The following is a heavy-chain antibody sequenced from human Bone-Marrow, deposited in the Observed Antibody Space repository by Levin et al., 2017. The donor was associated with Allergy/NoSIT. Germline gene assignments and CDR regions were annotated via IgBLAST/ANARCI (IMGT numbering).Heavy chain of an antibody. V-gene: IGHV1-2*02. J-gene: IGHJ5*02. CDR2: INLDNGGT. CDR3: ARGVGRTTLQARFHCWCDA. D-gene: IGHD6-6*01. Sequence: ASVKVSCKASGYTFIGYFMHWVRPAPGQGLEWMGWINLDNGGTHSAEKFQGRVTMTRDTSINAVFLDLNSLTSDDTAVYFCARGVGRTTLQARFHCWCDARGQGALVTVPS. CDR1: GYTFIGYF.